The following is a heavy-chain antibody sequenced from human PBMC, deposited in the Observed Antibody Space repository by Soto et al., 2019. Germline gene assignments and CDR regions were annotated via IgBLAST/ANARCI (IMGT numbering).Heavy chain of an antibody. J-gene: IGHJ4*02. V-gene: IGHV3-7*03. CDR3: VKDGGYCSSATCYSPRNHYFDS. CDR2: IKFDGSVK. D-gene: IGHD2-8*01. CDR1: GFSYSDYW. Sequence: PGGSLRLSCVASGFSYSDYWMSWVRQAPGKGPEWVANIKFDGSVKQYVDSVRGRFSISRDNFRNSLCLQMNSLRAGDTAIYYCVKDGGYCSSATCYSPRNHYFDSWGKGTLVTVSS.